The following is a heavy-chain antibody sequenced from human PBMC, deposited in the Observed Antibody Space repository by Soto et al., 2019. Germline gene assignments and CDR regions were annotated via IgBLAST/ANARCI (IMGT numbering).Heavy chain of an antibody. V-gene: IGHV3-11*01. J-gene: IGHJ4*02. CDR3: ARYCTLTSVNCYSAY. CDR1: GFTFSDYY. D-gene: IGHD2-2*02. CDR2: ISSSGDT. Sequence: GGSLRLSCAASGFTFSDYYMSWIRQAPGKGLEWVSYISSSGDTDYADSVRGRFTISRDNAKNSLSLQMNSLRAEDTAVYYCARYCTLTSVNCYSAYWGQGTLVTVSS.